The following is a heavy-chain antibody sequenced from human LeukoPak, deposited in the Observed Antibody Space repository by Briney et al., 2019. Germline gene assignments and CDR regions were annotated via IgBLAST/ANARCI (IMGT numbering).Heavy chain of an antibody. CDR1: GGSISSSSYY. CDR2: IYYSGST. V-gene: IGHV4-39*02. Sequence: PSETLSLTCTVSGGSISSSSYYWGWIRQPPGKGLEWIGSIYYSGSTYYNPSLKSRVTISVDTSKNQFSLKLSSVTAADTAVYYCARDSVRPSSRGYCSSTSCYNPGGDYGMDVWGQGTTVTVSS. CDR3: ARDSVRPSSRGYCSSTSCYNPGGDYGMDV. J-gene: IGHJ6*02. D-gene: IGHD2-2*02.